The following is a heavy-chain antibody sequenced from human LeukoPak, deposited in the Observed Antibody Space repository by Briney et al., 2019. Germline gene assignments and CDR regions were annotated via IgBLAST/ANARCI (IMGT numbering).Heavy chain of an antibody. V-gene: IGHV3-30*02. D-gene: IGHD4-23*01. Sequence: SGGSLRLSCAASGFTFSSYGMHWVRQAPGKGLEWVAFIRYDGSNKYYADSVKGRFTISRDNSKNTLYLQMNSLRAEDTAVYYCAKVYGGNEYYFDYWGQGTLVTVSS. CDR2: IRYDGSNK. J-gene: IGHJ4*02. CDR3: AKVYGGNEYYFDY. CDR1: GFTFSSYG.